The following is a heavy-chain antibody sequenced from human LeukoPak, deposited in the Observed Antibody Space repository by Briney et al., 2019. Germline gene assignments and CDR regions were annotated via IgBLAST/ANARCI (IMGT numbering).Heavy chain of an antibody. D-gene: IGHD6-13*01. CDR2: IIPIFGTA. CDR1: GGTSSSYT. V-gene: IGHV1-69*05. Sequence: SAKVSCKTSGGTSSSYTISRVRQTPGQGLVWMGGIIPIFGTANYAQKSQGRVTITTDESTSTAYMELSSLRSDDTAVYYCARAYSSSWYAGSYYYYIDVWGKGTTVTVSS. CDR3: ARAYSSSWYAGSYYYYIDV. J-gene: IGHJ6*03.